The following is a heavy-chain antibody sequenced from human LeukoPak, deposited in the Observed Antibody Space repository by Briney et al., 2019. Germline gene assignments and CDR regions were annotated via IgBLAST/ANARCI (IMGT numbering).Heavy chain of an antibody. CDR1: GGTFSSYA. CDR3: ARLYGMVATQHFDY. V-gene: IGHV1-69*04. J-gene: IGHJ4*02. Sequence: SSVKVSCKASGGTFSSYAISWVRQAPGQGLEWMGRIIPILGIANYAQKFQGRVTITADKSTSTAYMELSSLRSEDTAVYYCARLYGMVATQHFDYWGQGTQVTVSS. D-gene: IGHD5-12*01. CDR2: IIPILGIA.